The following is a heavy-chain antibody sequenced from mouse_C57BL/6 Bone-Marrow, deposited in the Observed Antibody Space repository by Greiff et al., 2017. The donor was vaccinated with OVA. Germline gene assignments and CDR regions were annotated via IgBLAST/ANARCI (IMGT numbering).Heavy chain of an antibody. V-gene: IGHV5-6*01. Sequence: EVQLVESGGDLVKPGGSLKLSCAASGFTFSSYGMSWVRQTPDKRLEWVATISSGGSYTYYPDSVKGRFTISRDNAKNTLYLQMSSLKSEDTAMYYCARPLFTTVVVPFDYWGQGTTLTVSS. J-gene: IGHJ2*01. CDR2: ISSGGSYT. CDR3: ARPLFTTVVVPFDY. CDR1: GFTFSSYG. D-gene: IGHD1-1*01.